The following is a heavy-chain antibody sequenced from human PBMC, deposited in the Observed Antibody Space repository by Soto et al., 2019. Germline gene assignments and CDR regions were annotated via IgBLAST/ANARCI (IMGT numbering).Heavy chain of an antibody. V-gene: IGHV1-46*01. Sequence: QVQLVQSGAEVKRPGASVKVSCKASGYTFTTYYMHWVRQAPGQGLEWLGIINPNGGSTTYAQKFQGRVTMTRDTSTSTVYLELSSLRSEYTAVYYCARAGYCSGGTCFHGNCDYWGQGNLVTVSA. J-gene: IGHJ4*02. CDR1: GYTFTTYY. CDR2: INPNGGST. CDR3: ARAGYCSGGTCFHGNCDY. D-gene: IGHD2-15*01.